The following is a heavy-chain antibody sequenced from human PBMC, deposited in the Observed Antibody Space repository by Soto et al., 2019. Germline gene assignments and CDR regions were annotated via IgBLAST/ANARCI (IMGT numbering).Heavy chain of an antibody. CDR2: ISYDGSNK. CDR1: GFTFSSYG. Sequence: PGGSLRLSCAASGFTFSSYGMHWVRQAPGKGLEWVAVISYDGSNKYYADSVKGRFTISRDNSKNTLYLQMNSLRAEDTALYYCAKPDLIYCSSTSCYSLDYWGQGTLVTVPS. V-gene: IGHV3-30*18. J-gene: IGHJ4*02. CDR3: AKPDLIYCSSTSCYSLDY. D-gene: IGHD2-2*02.